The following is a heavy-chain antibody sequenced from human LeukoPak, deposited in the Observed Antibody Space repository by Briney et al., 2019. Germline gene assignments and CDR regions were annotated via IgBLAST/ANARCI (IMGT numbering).Heavy chain of an antibody. CDR2: IYPGDSDT. CDR1: GYSFTSYW. J-gene: IGHJ4*02. V-gene: IGHV5-51*01. CDR3: ARHSLRVAAAD. Sequence: GESLKISCKGSGYSFTSYWIGWVRQMPGKGLEWMGIIYPGDSDTRYSPSFQAQVTISAEKSISTAYLQWSSLKASDTAMYYCARHSLRVAAADWGQGTLVTVSS. D-gene: IGHD6-13*01.